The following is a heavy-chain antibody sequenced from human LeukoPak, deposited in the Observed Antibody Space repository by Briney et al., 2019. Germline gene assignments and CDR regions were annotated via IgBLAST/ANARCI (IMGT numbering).Heavy chain of an antibody. J-gene: IGHJ4*02. D-gene: IGHD3-22*01. V-gene: IGHV3-64D*06. CDR2: ISSNGGST. CDR1: GFTFSSYA. Sequence: PGRSLRLSCSASGFTFSSYALHWVRQAPGKGLEYVSAISSNGGSTYYADSVKGRFTISRDNSKNTLYLQMSSLRAEDTAVYYCVKDPSNYYDSSGPDYWGQGTLVTVSS. CDR3: VKDPSNYYDSSGPDY.